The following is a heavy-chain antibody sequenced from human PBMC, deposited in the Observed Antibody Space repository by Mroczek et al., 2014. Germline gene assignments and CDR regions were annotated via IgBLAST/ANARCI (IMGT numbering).Heavy chain of an antibody. CDR3: ARGDIVVVPAAIYDYYGMDV. CDR2: IWYDGSNK. V-gene: IGHV3-33*01. J-gene: IGHJ6*02. Sequence: QVQLVQSGGGVVQPGRSLRLSCAASGFTFSSYGMHWVRQAPGKGLEWVAVIWYDGSNKYYADSVKGRFTISRDNSKNTLYLQMNSLRAEDTAVYYCARGDIVVVPAAIYDYYGMDVWGQGTTVTVSS. CDR1: GFTFSSYG. D-gene: IGHD2-2*02.